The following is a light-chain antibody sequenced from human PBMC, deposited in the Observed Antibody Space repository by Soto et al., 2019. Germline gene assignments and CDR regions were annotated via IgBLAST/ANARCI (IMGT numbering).Light chain of an antibody. CDR2: KAS. J-gene: IGKJ1*01. V-gene: IGKV2-30*01. Sequence: DVVMTQSPLSLPVTLGQSASISCRSSQSVVYSDGIAYLSWFQQRPGQSPRRLIYKASNRDSGVPDRVGGSGSGTDFALTISRVEAEDVGVYYCMQGTHWPPTFGRGTKVEIK. CDR1: QSVVYSDGIAY. CDR3: MQGTHWPPT.